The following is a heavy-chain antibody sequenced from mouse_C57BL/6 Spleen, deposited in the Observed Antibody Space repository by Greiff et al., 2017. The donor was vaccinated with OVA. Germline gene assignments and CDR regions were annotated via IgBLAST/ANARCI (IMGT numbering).Heavy chain of an antibody. D-gene: IGHD1-1*02. CDR2: IDPETGGT. Sequence: QVQLKQSGAELVRPGASVTLSCKASGYTFTDYEMHWVKQTPVHGLEWIGAIDPETGGTAYNQKFKGKAILTADKSSSTAYMELRSLTSEDSAVYYCTRLGGGYYAMDYWGQGTSVTVSS. J-gene: IGHJ4*01. V-gene: IGHV1-15*01. CDR3: TRLGGGYYAMDY. CDR1: GYTFTDYE.